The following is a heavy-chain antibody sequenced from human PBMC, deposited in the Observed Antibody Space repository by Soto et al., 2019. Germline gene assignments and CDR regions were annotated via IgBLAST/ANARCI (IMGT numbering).Heavy chain of an antibody. CDR3: ARDLRSSWYGTDWFDP. V-gene: IGHV1-18*01. CDR1: GYTFTSYG. CDR2: ISAYNGNA. Sequence: ASVKVSCKASGYTFTSYGIRWVRQAPGQGLEWMGWISAYNGNANYAHKLQGRVTMTTDTSTSTAYMELRSLRSDDTAVYYCARDLRSSWYGTDWFDPWGQGTLVTVSS. J-gene: IGHJ5*02. D-gene: IGHD6-13*01.